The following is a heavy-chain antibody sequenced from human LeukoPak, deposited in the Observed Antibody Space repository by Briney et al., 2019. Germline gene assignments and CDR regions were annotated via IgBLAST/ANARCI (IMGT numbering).Heavy chain of an antibody. Sequence: RSSETLSLTCTVSGGSISSYYWRWIRQPAGKGLEWIGRIYTSGSTNYNPSLKSRVTMSVDTSKSQFSLKLSSATAADTAVYYCARGYLFCSGGSCYYNFDYWGQGTLVTVSS. CDR1: GGSISSYY. J-gene: IGHJ4*02. D-gene: IGHD2-15*01. V-gene: IGHV4-4*07. CDR3: ARGYLFCSGGSCYYNFDY. CDR2: IYTSGST.